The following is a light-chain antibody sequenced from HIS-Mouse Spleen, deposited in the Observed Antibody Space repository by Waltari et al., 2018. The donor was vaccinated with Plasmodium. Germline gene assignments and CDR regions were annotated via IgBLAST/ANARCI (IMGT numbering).Light chain of an antibody. J-gene: IGLJ1*01. V-gene: IGLV2-11*01. Sequence: QSALPQPRSVSGSPGQSVTISCTGTSSDVGGYNYVSWSQQHPGKAPKLMIYDSSKRPSGVPDRFAGSKSRNTASLTISGLQAEDEADYYCCSYAGSYTYVFGTGTKVTVL. CDR3: CSYAGSYTYV. CDR1: SSDVGGYNY. CDR2: DSS.